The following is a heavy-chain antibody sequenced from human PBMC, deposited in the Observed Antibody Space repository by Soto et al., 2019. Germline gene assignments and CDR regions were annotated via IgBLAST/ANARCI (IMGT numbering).Heavy chain of an antibody. D-gene: IGHD6-13*01. CDR2: ISNDGANS. CDR3: VRDYGTSWYTRFGY. J-gene: IGHJ4*02. Sequence: QVQLVEWGGGVVQPGRSLRLSCGTSGFTFSSYAMHWVRQAPGKGLEWVAVISNDGANSYYADSMKGRCTISRDNSGNTLHLQVDSLTTEDTAVYYCVRDYGTSWYTRFGYWGQGTLVTISS. V-gene: IGHV3-30-3*01. CDR1: GFTFSSYA.